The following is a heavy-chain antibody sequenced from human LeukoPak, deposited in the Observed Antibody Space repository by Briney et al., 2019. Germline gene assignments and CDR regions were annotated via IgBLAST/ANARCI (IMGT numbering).Heavy chain of an antibody. J-gene: IGHJ4*02. D-gene: IGHD2-15*01. CDR3: ARLWSTYCSGGSCPHQPNY. CDR1: GGSFSNYY. Sequence: SETLSLTCAVSGGSFSNYYWSCIRQSPEKGLEWIGEINHSGDTNYNPSLKSRVTISLDTSKNQFSLNLTSVTAADTAVYYCARLWSTYCSGGSCPHQPNYWGQGTLATVSS. V-gene: IGHV4-34*01. CDR2: INHSGDT.